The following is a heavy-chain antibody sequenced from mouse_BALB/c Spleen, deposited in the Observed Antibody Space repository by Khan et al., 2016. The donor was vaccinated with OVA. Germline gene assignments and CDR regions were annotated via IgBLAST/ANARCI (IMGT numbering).Heavy chain of an antibody. CDR1: GYTFTTYG. D-gene: IGHD2-14*01. V-gene: IGHV9-3-1*01. Sequence: QIQLVQSGPELKKPGVTVKISCKASGYTFTTYGMNWVKQAPGKGLKWMGWINTYTGEPTYVDDFKGRFAFSLETSASTAYLQINNLKNEDTATYFCARVGYCATMEYWGKGTSVTGSS. CDR2: INTYTGEP. J-gene: IGHJ4*01. CDR3: ARVGYCATMEY.